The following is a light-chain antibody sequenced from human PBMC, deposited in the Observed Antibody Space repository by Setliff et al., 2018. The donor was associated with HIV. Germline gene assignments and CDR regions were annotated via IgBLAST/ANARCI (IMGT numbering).Light chain of an antibody. CDR3: QVWESSSDQV. CDR1: NIGSKN. Sequence: SYELTQPPSVSEAPGKTARITCGGNNIGSKNVHWYQQKPGQAPVLVIYYDSDRPSGIPERFSGSNSGNTATLTISRVEAGDEADYYCQVWESSSDQVFGGGTQRTVL. V-gene: IGLV3-21*01. CDR2: YDS. J-gene: IGLJ3*02.